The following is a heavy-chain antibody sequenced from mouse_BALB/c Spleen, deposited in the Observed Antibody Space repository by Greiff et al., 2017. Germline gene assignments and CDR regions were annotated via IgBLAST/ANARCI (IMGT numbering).Heavy chain of an antibody. V-gene: IGHV3-2*02. CDR1: GYSITSDYA. D-gene: IGHD1-1*01. CDR3: ARSTYYYGSSYGFAY. Sequence: EVKLMESGPGLVKPSQSLSLTCTVTGYSITSDYAWNWIRQFPGNKLEWMGYISYSGSTSYNPSLKSRISITRDTSKNQFFLQLNSVTTEDTATYYCARSTYYYGSSYGFAYWGQGTLVTVSA. CDR2: ISYSGST. J-gene: IGHJ3*01.